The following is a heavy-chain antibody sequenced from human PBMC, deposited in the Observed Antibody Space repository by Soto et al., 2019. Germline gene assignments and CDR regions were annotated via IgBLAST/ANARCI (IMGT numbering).Heavy chain of an antibody. CDR1: GDGFKSYA. Sequence: GASAEVSWKASGDGFKSYARQWVRHDHGQRLEWMGWINAGNGNTKYSQKFQGRVTITRDTSASTAYMELSSLRSEDTAVYYCASVILGLGDFYGMAFWVQGTTVPVSS. V-gene: IGHV1-3*01. CDR2: INAGNGNT. J-gene: IGHJ6*02. D-gene: IGHD2-21*01. CDR3: ASVILGLGDFYGMAF.